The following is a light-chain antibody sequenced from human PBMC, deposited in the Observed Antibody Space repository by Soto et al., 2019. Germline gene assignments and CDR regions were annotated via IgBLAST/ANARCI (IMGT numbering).Light chain of an antibody. J-gene: IGLJ2*01. CDR2: EVS. Sequence: QSVLTQPASVSGSPGQTITSSCTGTSSDVGGYNYVSWYQHNPGKAPKLLTYEVSNRPSGVSDRFSGSKSDNMASLTISGLQAEDEADYYCSSYTSTNTPVVFGGGTKVTVL. V-gene: IGLV2-14*01. CDR1: SSDVGGYNY. CDR3: SSYTSTNTPVV.